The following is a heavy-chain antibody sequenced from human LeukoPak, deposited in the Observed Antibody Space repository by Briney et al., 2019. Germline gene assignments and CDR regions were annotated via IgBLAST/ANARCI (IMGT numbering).Heavy chain of an antibody. CDR3: AKDMERSYYYGMDV. V-gene: IGHV3-9*01. CDR2: ISWNSGGI. D-gene: IGHD1-1*01. CDR1: GFTFDDYA. Sequence: GRSLRLSCAASGFTFDDYAMHWVRQAPGKGLEWVSGISWNSGGIGYADSVKGRFTISRDNAKNSLYLQMNSLRAEDTALYYCAKDMERSYYYGMDVWGQGTTVTVSS. J-gene: IGHJ6*02.